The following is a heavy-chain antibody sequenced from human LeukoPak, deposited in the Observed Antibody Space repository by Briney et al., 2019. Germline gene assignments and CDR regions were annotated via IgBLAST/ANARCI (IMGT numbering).Heavy chain of an antibody. CDR3: ARDSVLRIQLWSPESDY. Sequence: SVKVSCKASGGTFSSYAISWVRQAPGQGLEWMGRIIPILGIANYAQKFQGRVTITADKSTSTAYMELSSLRSEDTAVYYCARDSVLRIQLWSPESDYWGQGTLVTVSS. D-gene: IGHD5-18*01. CDR2: IIPILGIA. CDR1: GGTFSSYA. J-gene: IGHJ4*02. V-gene: IGHV1-69*04.